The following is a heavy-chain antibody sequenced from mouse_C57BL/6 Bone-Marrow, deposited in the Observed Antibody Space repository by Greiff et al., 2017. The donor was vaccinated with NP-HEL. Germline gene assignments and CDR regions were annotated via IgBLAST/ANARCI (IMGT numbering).Heavy chain of an antibody. CDR1: GYTFTSYG. CDR3: ARGRYYSNSPLGFDY. J-gene: IGHJ2*01. Sequence: VQLQQSGAELARPGASVKLSCKASGYTFTSYGISWVKQRTGQGLEWIGEIYPRSGNTYYNEKFKGKATLTADKSSSTAYMELRSLTSEDSAVYFCARGRYYSNSPLGFDYWGQGTTLTVSS. D-gene: IGHD2-5*01. CDR2: IYPRSGNT. V-gene: IGHV1-81*01.